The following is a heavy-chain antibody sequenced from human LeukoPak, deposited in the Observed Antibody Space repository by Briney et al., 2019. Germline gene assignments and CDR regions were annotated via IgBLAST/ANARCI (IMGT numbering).Heavy chain of an antibody. CDR3: ARVGSSWVYDDY. D-gene: IGHD6-13*01. CDR1: GFTFSNYW. Sequence: GGSLRLSCAASGFTFSNYWMHWVRQAPGKGLVWVSRINSDGINTSYADSVKGRFTISRDNAKNTLNLQMNSLRAEDTAVYYCARVGSSWVYDDYWGQGTLVTVSS. CDR2: INSDGINT. J-gene: IGHJ4*02. V-gene: IGHV3-74*01.